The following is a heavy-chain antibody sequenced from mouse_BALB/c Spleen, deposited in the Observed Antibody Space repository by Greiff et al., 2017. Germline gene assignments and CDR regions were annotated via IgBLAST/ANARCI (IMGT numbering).Heavy chain of an antibody. D-gene: IGHD3-1*01. CDR3: ARHTGTDY. J-gene: IGHJ2*01. CDR2: ISSGGSYT. CDR1: GFTFSSYG. Sequence: DVKLVESGGDLVKPGGSLKLSCAASGFTFSSYGMSWVRQTPDKRLEWVATISSGGSYTYYPDSVKGRFTISRDNAKNTLYLQMSSLKSEDTAMYYCARHTGTDYWGQGTTLTVSS. V-gene: IGHV5-6*02.